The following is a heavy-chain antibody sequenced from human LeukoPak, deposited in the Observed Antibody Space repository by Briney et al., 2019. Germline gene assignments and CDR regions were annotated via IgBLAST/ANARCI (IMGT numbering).Heavy chain of an antibody. CDR3: SGCSSTSCSSLYMDV. CDR1: GFTFSNAW. V-gene: IGHV3-15*01. Sequence: GGSLRLSCGASGFTFSNAWMSWVRQAPGKRLEWVGRIKSETDGGTTDYAAPVKGRFTISRDDSKSTLYLQMNSLKTEDTAVYYCSGCSSTSCSSLYMDVWGKGTTVTVSS. J-gene: IGHJ6*03. D-gene: IGHD2-2*01. CDR2: IKSETDGGTT.